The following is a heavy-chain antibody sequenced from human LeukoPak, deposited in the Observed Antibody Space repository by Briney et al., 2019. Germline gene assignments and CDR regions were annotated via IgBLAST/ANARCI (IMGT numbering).Heavy chain of an antibody. CDR2: IYYSGST. CDR1: GGSISSYY. V-gene: IGHV4-59*12. D-gene: IGHD3-9*01. J-gene: IGHJ4*02. CDR3: ARINYDILTGYYRAFDY. Sequence: SETLSLTCTVSGGSISSYYWSWIRQPPGKGLEWIGYIYYSGSTNYNPSLKSRVTISVDTSKNQFSLKLSSVTAADTAVYYCARINYDILTGYYRAFDYWGQGTLVTVSS.